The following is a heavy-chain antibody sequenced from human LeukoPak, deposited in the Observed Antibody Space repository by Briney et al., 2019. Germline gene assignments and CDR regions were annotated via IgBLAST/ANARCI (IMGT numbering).Heavy chain of an antibody. J-gene: IGHJ4*02. CDR1: GGSISSSSYY. CDR2: IYYSGST. V-gene: IGHV4-39*07. Sequence: PSETLSLTCTVSGGSISSSSYYWGWIRQPPGKGLEWIGSIYYSGSTYYNPSLKSRVTISVDRSKNQFSLKLSSVTAADTAVYYCARGDYYDSSGFDYWGQGTLVTVSS. D-gene: IGHD3-22*01. CDR3: ARGDYYDSSGFDY.